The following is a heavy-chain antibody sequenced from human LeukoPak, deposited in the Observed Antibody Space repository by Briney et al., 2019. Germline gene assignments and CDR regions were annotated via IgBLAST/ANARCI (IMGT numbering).Heavy chain of an antibody. CDR3: AKINTDDYYGPGSYLVY. D-gene: IGHD3-10*01. V-gene: IGHV3-23*01. CDR2: ISGSGGST. CDR1: GFTFSSYA. J-gene: IGHJ4*02. Sequence: PGGSLRLSCAASGFTFSSYAMSWVRQAPGKGLEWVSAISGSGGSTYYADSVKGRFTISRDNSKNTVYLQMNSLRAEDTAVYYCAKINTDDYYGPGSYLVYWGQGTLVTVSS.